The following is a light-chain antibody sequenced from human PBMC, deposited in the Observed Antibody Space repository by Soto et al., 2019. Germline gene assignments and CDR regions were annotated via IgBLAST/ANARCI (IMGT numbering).Light chain of an antibody. Sequence: QPVLTQSPSASASLGASVKLTCTLSSGHSSYAIAWHQQQPEKGPRYLMNLNSDGSHIKGDGIPDRFSGSSSGAERYLTISSLQSEDEADYYCQTWGAGSVVFGGGTKLTVL. CDR1: SGHSSYA. V-gene: IGLV4-69*01. J-gene: IGLJ2*01. CDR2: LNSDGSH. CDR3: QTWGAGSVV.